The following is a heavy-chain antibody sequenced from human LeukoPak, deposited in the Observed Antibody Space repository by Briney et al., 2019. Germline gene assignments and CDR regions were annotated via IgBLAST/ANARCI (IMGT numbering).Heavy chain of an antibody. V-gene: IGHV3-64D*06. Sequence: GGSLRLSCSASGFTFSSYAVHWVRKAPGKGLEYVSAISSNGDSTYYADSVKGRFTISRDNSKNTLYLQMSSLSAEDTVVYYCVKGLRYYDSSDTFDYWGQGTLVTVSS. CDR1: GFTFSSYA. CDR3: VKGLRYYDSSDTFDY. CDR2: ISSNGDST. J-gene: IGHJ4*02. D-gene: IGHD3-22*01.